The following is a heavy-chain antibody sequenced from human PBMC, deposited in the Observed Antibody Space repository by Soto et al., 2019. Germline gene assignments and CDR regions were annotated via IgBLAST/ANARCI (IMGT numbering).Heavy chain of an antibody. V-gene: IGHV3-11*01. CDR3: ARSMGRYYYYMDV. Sequence: GGSLSLSCAASGFTFSDYYMSWIRQAPGKGLEWVSYISSSGSTIYYADSVKGRFTISRDNAKNSLYLQMNSLRAEDTAVYYCARSMGRYYYYMDVWGKGTTVTVSS. CDR1: GFTFSDYY. CDR2: ISSSGSTI. D-gene: IGHD3-10*01. J-gene: IGHJ6*03.